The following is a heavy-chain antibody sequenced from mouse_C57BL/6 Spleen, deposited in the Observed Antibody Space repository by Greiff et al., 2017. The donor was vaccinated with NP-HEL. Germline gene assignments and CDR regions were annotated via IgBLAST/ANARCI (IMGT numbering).Heavy chain of an antibody. CDR3: ERHWDYSNYEWYFDV. D-gene: IGHD2-5*01. CDR2: ISGGGGNT. V-gene: IGHV5-9*01. J-gene: IGHJ1*03. CDR1: GFTFSSYT. Sequence: EVKLVESGGGLVKPGGSLKLSCAASGFTFSSYTMSWVRQTPEKRLEWVATISGGGGNTYYPDSVKGRFTISRDNAKNTLYLQISSLRSEDTTLYYCERHWDYSNYEWYFDVWGTGTTVAVSS.